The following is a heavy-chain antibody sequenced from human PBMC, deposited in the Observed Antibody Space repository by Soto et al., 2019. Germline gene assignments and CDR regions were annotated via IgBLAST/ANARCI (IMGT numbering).Heavy chain of an antibody. V-gene: IGHV6-1*01. CDR1: GDSVSSSSAA. J-gene: IGHJ6*03. D-gene: IGHD1-7*01. CDR3: ARGYNWNYLSYFYYYMDV. Sequence: SQTLSLTCAISGDSVSSSSAAWNWIRQSPSRGLEWLGRTYYRSKWFNDYAVSLKSRITINPDTSKNQFSLQLNSVTPEDTAVYYCARGYNWNYLSYFYYYMDVWDKGTTVTVSS. CDR2: TYYRSKWFN.